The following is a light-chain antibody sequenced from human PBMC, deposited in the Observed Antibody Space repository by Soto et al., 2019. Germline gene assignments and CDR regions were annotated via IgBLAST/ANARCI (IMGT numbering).Light chain of an antibody. CDR1: QTIHSN. Sequence: EIVRTQSPATLSVSPGERVTLSCRPSQTIHSNLDWYQQRPGQAPRPLIYAASTRATGIPARFSGNGFGTEFTRTISSLQSEDFAVYYCQQYSDWPLTFGGGTKVEIK. J-gene: IGKJ4*01. V-gene: IGKV3D-15*01. CDR3: QQYSDWPLT. CDR2: AAS.